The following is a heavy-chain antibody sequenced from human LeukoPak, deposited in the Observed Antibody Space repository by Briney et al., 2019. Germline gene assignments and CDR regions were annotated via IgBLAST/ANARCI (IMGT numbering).Heavy chain of an antibody. V-gene: IGHV4-59*01. CDR3: AREGRGSGWYRLDY. Sequence: SETLSLTCTVSGGSISSYYWSWIRQPPEKGLEWIGYIYYSGSTNYNPSLKSRVTISVDTSKNQFSLKLSSVTAADTAVYYCAREGRGSGWYRLDYWGQGTLVTVSS. D-gene: IGHD6-19*01. J-gene: IGHJ4*02. CDR2: IYYSGST. CDR1: GGSISSYY.